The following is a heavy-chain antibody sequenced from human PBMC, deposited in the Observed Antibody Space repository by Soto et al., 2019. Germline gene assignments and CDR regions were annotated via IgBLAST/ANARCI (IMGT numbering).Heavy chain of an antibody. D-gene: IGHD2-8*01. Sequence: GGSLRLSCAASGFTFSSYGMHWVRQAPGKGLEWVAVIWYDGSNKYYADSVKGRFTISRDNSKNTLYLQMNSLRAEDTAVYYCARVFHLSVYAKRASYYYYYMDVWGKGTTVTVSS. V-gene: IGHV3-33*01. J-gene: IGHJ6*03. CDR2: IWYDGSNK. CDR1: GFTFSSYG. CDR3: ARVFHLSVYAKRASYYYYYMDV.